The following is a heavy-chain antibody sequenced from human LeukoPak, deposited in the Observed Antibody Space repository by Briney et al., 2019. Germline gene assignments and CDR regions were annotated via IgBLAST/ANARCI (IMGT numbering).Heavy chain of an antibody. J-gene: IGHJ4*02. CDR2: MNPNSGNT. V-gene: IGHV1-8*01. CDR3: ARGEGYCSSTSCPLDY. Sequence: ASVKVSCKASGYTFTSYDINWVRHTTGQGLERIGYMNPNSGNTGYAQKFQGRVTMTRNTSISTAYMELSSLRSEDTAVYYCARGEGYCSSTSCPLDYWGQGTLVTVSS. CDR1: GYTFTSYD. D-gene: IGHD2-2*01.